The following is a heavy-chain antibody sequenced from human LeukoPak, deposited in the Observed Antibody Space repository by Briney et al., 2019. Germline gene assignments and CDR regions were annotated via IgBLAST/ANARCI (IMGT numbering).Heavy chain of an antibody. CDR1: GFTFSGSA. J-gene: IGHJ4*02. CDR3: ARGDQQYSSGYPPLAY. D-gene: IGHD3-22*01. CDR2: IRSKANSYAT. V-gene: IGHV3-73*01. Sequence: GGSLRLSCAASGFTFSGSAMHWVRQASGKGLEWVGRIRSKANSYATAYAASVKGRFTISRDDSKNTAYLQMNSLKTEDTAVYYCARGDQQYSSGYPPLAYWGQGTLVTVSS.